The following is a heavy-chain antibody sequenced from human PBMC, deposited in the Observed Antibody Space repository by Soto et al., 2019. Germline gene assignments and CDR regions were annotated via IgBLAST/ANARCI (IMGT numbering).Heavy chain of an antibody. J-gene: IGHJ5*02. CDR1: GGSINSSDHF. V-gene: IGHV4-39*01. CDR3: ARQRVLSTNMFITSFDP. CDR2: VYYTETT. D-gene: IGHD3-10*02. Sequence: SETLSLTCSLSGGSINSSDHFWGWIRQTPGKGLEWIGSVYYTETTYYNPSLKSPVTISVETSRNTFSLEVNSVTAADTGIYYCARQRVLSTNMFITSFDPWGQGTLVTVSS.